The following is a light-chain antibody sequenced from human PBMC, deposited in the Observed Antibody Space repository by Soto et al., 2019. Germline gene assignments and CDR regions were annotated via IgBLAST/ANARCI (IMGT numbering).Light chain of an antibody. CDR1: QSISSW. CDR3: QQYNTFLT. J-gene: IGKJ4*01. V-gene: IGKV1-5*03. Sequence: DIQMTQSPSTLSASVGDRIIITCRASQSISSWVAWYQQKPGKAPKLLISKASSLESEVPSRFSGSGSGTEFTLTISSLQPDDFATYYCQQYNTFLTFGGGTKVEIK. CDR2: KAS.